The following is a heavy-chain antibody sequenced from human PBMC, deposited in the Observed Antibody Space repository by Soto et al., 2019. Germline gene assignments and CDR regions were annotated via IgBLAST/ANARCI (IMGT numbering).Heavy chain of an antibody. V-gene: IGHV1-18*04. CDR1: GYTFTSYG. CDR3: ARDANYLYSGRWHFPIDY. Sequence: ASVKVSCKASGYTFTSYGISWVRQAPGQGLEWMGWISAYNGNTNYAQKLQGRVTMTTDTSTSTAYMELRSLRSDDTAVYYCARDANYLYSGRWHFPIDYWGTGTPVIVSS. D-gene: IGHD6-13*01. CDR2: ISAYNGNT. J-gene: IGHJ4*02.